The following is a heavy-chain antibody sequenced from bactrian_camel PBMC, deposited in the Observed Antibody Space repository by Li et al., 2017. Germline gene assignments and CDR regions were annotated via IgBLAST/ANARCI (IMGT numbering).Heavy chain of an antibody. V-gene: IGHV3-2*01. Sequence: HVQLVESGGELVQPGGSLRLSCVVFGFTFMRTDVSWVRQAPGKGLEWVSSIYTGGGSTYYADSVKGRFTISKDNAKNTLYLQKNSLKPEDTAVYYCAADPSRELWVGHPPYKYWGQGTQVTVS. D-gene: IGHD5*01. CDR2: IYTGGGST. CDR1: GFTFMRTD. J-gene: IGHJ4*01. CDR3: AADPSRELWVGHPPYKY.